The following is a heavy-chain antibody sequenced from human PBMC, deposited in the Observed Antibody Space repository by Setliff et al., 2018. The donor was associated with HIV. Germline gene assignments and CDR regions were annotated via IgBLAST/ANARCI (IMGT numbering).Heavy chain of an antibody. V-gene: IGHV1-2*02. Sequence: ASVKVSCKASGYTFTGYYMHWVRQAPGQGLEWMGWINPNSGGTNYAQKFQGMVTRTGDSSISTAYMELSRRRSDDTAVYYCARDPNSEDVGIDYWGQGTLVTVSS. J-gene: IGHJ4*02. CDR1: GYTFTGYY. D-gene: IGHD7-27*01. CDR3: ARDPNSEDVGIDY. CDR2: INPNSGGT.